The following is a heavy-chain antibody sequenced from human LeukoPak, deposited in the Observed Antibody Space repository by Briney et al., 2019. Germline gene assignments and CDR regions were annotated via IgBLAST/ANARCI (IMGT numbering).Heavy chain of an antibody. D-gene: IGHD4-17*01. CDR2: IIPNSGGT. CDR3: ATYARDYGDYVFGTLGY. Sequence: ASVKVSCKASGYTFTGYYMHWVRQAPGQGLEWMGWIIPNSGGTNYAQKFQGRVTMTRDTSISTAYMELSRLRSDDTAVYYCATYARDYGDYVFGTLGYWGQGTLVTVSS. CDR1: GYTFTGYY. J-gene: IGHJ4*02. V-gene: IGHV1-2*02.